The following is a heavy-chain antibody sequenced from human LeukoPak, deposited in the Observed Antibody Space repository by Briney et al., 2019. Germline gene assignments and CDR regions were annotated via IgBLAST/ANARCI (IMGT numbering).Heavy chain of an antibody. CDR2: INPNSGGT. CDR1: GYTFTVYY. J-gene: IGHJ6*02. CDR3: ARDSVLKRGSSATYYYYYYGMDV. D-gene: IGHD6-6*01. V-gene: IGHV1-2*02. Sequence: ASVKVSFTASGYTFTVYYMHWVRQAPGQGLEWMGWINPNSGGTNYAQKFQGRVTMTRDTSISTAYMELSRLRSDDTAVYYCARDSVLKRGSSATYYYYYYGMDVWGQGTTVTVSS.